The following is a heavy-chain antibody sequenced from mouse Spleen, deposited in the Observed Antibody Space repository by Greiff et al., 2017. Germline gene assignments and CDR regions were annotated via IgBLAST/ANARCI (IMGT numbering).Heavy chain of an antibody. D-gene: IGHD1-1*01. CDR2: ISYSGST. CDR3: ARYITTVVAPHYFDY. Sequence: EVQRVESGPSLVKPSQTLSLTCSVTGDSITSGYWNWIRKFPGNKLEYMGYISYSGSTYYNPSLKSRISITRDTSKNQYYLQLNSVTTEDAATYYCARYITTVVAPHYFDYWGQGTTLTVSS. CDR1: GDSITSGY. J-gene: IGHJ2*01. V-gene: IGHV3-8*02.